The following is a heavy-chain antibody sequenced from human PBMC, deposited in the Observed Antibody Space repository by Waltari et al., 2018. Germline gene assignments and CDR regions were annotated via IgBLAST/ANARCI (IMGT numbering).Heavy chain of an antibody. V-gene: IGHV1-3*01. J-gene: IGHJ4*02. Sequence: QVQLVQSGAEVKKPGASVTVSCKASGYTFTSYAMPWVRQAPGQRLEWMGWINAGNGNTKYSQKFQGRVTITRDTSASTAYMELSSLRSEDTAVYYCARGFGEQLVPGIYWGQGTLVTVSS. CDR3: ARGFGEQLVPGIY. CDR2: INAGNGNT. CDR1: GYTFTSYA. D-gene: IGHD6-6*01.